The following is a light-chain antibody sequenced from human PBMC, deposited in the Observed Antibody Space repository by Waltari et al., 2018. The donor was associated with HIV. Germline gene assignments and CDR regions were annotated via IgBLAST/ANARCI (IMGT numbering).Light chain of an antibody. Sequence: QSALTQPRSVSGSPGQSVTISCTGSSSDVCGYKYVFWYEQHPGRAPKLMIYDVSKRPSGVPDRFSGSKSGNTASLTISGLQAEDEADYYCCSYAGSYSYVFGTGTKVTVL. J-gene: IGLJ1*01. V-gene: IGLV2-11*01. CDR1: SSDVCGYKY. CDR3: CSYAGSYSYV. CDR2: DVS.